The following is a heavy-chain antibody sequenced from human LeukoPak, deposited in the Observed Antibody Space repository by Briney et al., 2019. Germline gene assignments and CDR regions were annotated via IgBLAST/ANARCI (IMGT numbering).Heavy chain of an antibody. V-gene: IGHV4-59*12. J-gene: IGHJ6*03. CDR3: ASNSRYCSSTSCYHYYYYMDV. CDR2: IYYSGST. Sequence: SETLSLTCTVSGGSISSYYWSWIRQPPGKGLEWIGYIYYSGSTNYNPSLKSRVTISVDTSKNQFSLRLSSVTAADTAVYYCASNSRYCSSTSCYHYYYYMDVWGKGTTVTVSS. D-gene: IGHD2-2*01. CDR1: GGSISSYY.